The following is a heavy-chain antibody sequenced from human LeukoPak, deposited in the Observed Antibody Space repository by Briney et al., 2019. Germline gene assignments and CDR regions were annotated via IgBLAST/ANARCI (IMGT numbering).Heavy chain of an antibody. CDR1: GFTFSDYY. Sequence: PGGSLRLSCAASGFTFSDYYMSWIRQAPGKGLEWVSYISSSDSTIYYADSVKGRFTISRDNAKNSLYLQMNSLRAEDTAVYYCARDAPSRIAAANDAFDIWGQGTMVTVSS. V-gene: IGHV3-11*01. J-gene: IGHJ3*02. D-gene: IGHD6-13*01. CDR2: ISSSDSTI. CDR3: ARDAPSRIAAANDAFDI.